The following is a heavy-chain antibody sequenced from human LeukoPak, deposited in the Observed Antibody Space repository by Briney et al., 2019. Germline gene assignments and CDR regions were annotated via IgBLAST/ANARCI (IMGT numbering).Heavy chain of an antibody. J-gene: IGHJ4*02. V-gene: IGHV1-2*02. CDR2: INPNSGGT. D-gene: IGHD6-19*01. CDR1: GYTFTGYY. Sequence: GASVKVSCKASGYTFTGYYMHWVRQAPGQGLEWMGWINPNSGGTNYAQKFQGRVTMTRDTSISTAYMELSRLRSADTAVYYCARVVSGWHLFDYWGQGTLVTVSS. CDR3: ARVVSGWHLFDY.